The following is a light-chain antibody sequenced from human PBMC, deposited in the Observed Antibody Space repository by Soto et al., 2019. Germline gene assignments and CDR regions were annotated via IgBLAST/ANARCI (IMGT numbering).Light chain of an antibody. CDR2: EVN. CDR1: SSDVGGYHY. Sequence: QSVLTQPPSASESPGQSVTSSCTGTSSDVGGYHYVSWYQHHPGRAPKLLIYEVNKRPPGVPGRFSGSKSGNTASLTVSGLQADDEADYYCLSYGGSNNYVFGTGTKVTVL. V-gene: IGLV2-8*01. CDR3: LSYGGSNNYV. J-gene: IGLJ1*01.